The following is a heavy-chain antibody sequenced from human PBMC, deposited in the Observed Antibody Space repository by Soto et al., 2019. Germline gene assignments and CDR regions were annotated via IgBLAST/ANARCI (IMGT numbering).Heavy chain of an antibody. J-gene: IGHJ4*02. CDR3: VKDRLGGNFDY. Sequence: EVQVLDSGGGLVQPGESLRLSCAAAGFTFNNYAMNWVRQAPGKGLEWVATISGTGGSTYYDDSVKGRFPISRDHSQNTLSLQMNSLSVEDTAVYYCVKDRLGGNFDYWGQGTQVTVSS. CDR2: ISGTGGST. V-gene: IGHV3-23*01. CDR1: GFTFNNYA.